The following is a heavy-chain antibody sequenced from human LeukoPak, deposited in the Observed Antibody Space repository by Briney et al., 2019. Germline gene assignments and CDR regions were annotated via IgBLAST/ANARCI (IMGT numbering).Heavy chain of an antibody. V-gene: IGHV3-48*01. CDR1: GFTFSSCS. D-gene: IGHD3-3*01. CDR3: ARDRYDFWSGYDY. CDR2: ISSSSSTI. Sequence: GGSLRLSCAASGFTFSSCSMNWVRQAPGKGLEWVSYISSSSSTIYYADSVKGRFTISRDNAKNSLYLQMNSLRAEDTAVYYRARDRYDFWSGYDYWGQGTLVTVSS. J-gene: IGHJ4*02.